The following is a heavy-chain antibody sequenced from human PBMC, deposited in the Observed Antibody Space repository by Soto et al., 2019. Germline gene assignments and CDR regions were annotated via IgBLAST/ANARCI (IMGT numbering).Heavy chain of an antibody. Sequence: SETLSLTCTVSGGSTSIRTYYWTWIRQPPGKGLEWIGYISHSGSTNYNPSLKSRATISVDTSKNQFSLNLISVTAADTAVYYCARSFCCDDVRCNSFDPRGQGTLVTVSA. CDR3: ARSFCCDDVRCNSFDP. CDR1: GGSTSIRTYY. V-gene: IGHV4-61*01. J-gene: IGHJ5*02. CDR2: ISHSGST. D-gene: IGHD3-16*01.